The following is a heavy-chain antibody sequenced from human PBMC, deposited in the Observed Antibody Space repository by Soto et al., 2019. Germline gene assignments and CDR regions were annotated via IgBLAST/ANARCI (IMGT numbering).Heavy chain of an antibody. V-gene: IGHV4-59*01. CDR3: AAGEDTSRNLAPYYLDF. Sequence: SETLSLTCTVSGGSMRNYFWTWIRQPPGKGLEWIGYIHYSGTTSFFPSYNPSLRSRVTISEDTSKNQFSLKLLSVTTADTAVYFCAAGEDTSRNLAPYYLDFWGQGTLVTVSS. CDR2: IHYSGTT. D-gene: IGHD2-2*01. J-gene: IGHJ4*02. CDR1: GGSMRNYF.